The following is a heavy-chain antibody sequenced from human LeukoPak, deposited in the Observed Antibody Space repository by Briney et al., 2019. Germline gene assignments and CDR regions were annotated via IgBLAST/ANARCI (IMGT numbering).Heavy chain of an antibody. J-gene: IGHJ4*02. D-gene: IGHD3-22*01. V-gene: IGHV3-30*18. CDR1: GFTFSSYG. CDR2: ISYDGSNK. CDR3: AKSYDSSGYYPDY. Sequence: RSLRLSCAASGFTFSSYGMHWVRQAPGKGLEWVAVISYDGSNKYYADSVKGRFTISRDNSKNTLYLQMNSLRAEDTAVYYCAKSYDSSGYYPDYWGQGTLVTVSS.